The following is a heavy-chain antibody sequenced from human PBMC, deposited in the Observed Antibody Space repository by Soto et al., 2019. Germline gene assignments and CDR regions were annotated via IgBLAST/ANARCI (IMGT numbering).Heavy chain of an antibody. J-gene: IGHJ6*02. Sequence: SETLSLTCTVSGGSIRSYYWSWIRQPPGKGLEWIGYIYYSGSTNYNPSLKSRVTISVDTSKNQFSLKLSSVTAADTAVYYCARDSPRITIVGVVDPYWYYVMDVWGQGTKVTVSS. V-gene: IGHV4-59*01. D-gene: IGHD3-3*01. CDR1: GGSIRSYY. CDR3: ARDSPRITIVGVVDPYWYYVMDV. CDR2: IYYSGST.